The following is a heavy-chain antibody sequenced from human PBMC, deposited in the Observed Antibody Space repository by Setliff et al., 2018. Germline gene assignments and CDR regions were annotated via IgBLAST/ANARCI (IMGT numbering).Heavy chain of an antibody. CDR1: GGSFSGYY. V-gene: IGHV4-34*01. J-gene: IGHJ4*02. CDR3: AKSSPSVGYITDC. Sequence: PSETLSLTCAVYGGSFSGYYWIWIRQPPGKGLEWIGEINHSGSTNYNPSLKSRVTISVDTSKNQFSLKLTSVTAADTAYYFCAKSSPSVGYITDCWGQGTLVTVSS. CDR2: INHSGST. D-gene: IGHD5-12*01.